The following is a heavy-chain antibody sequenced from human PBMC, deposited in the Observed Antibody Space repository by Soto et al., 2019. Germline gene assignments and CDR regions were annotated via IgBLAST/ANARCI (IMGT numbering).Heavy chain of an antibody. V-gene: IGHV3-74*01. CDR3: ARFGTYYESSGSLY. J-gene: IGHJ4*02. CDR1: GFTFSSNW. CDR2: INSDGSST. D-gene: IGHD3-22*01. Sequence: GGSLRLSCAASGFTFSSNWMHWVRQAPGKGLVWVSRINSDGSSTSYADSVKGRFIISRDNAKNTLYLQMNSLRAEDTAVYYCARFGTYYESSGSLYWGLGTLVPVSS.